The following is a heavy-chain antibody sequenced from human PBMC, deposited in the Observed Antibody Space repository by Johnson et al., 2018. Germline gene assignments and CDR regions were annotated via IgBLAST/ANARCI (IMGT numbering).Heavy chain of an antibody. CDR3: ARDPYGDYDAFDI. CDR1: GFTFSSYW. V-gene: IGHV3-7*01. Sequence: VQLGQSGGGLVQPGGSLRLSCAASGFTFSSYWMSWVRQAPGKGLEWLANIKQDGSEKDYVDSVKGRFAISRDNAKNSLYLQMNSLRAEDTAVYYCARDPYGDYDAFDIWGQGTMVTVSS. CDR2: IKQDGSEK. J-gene: IGHJ3*02. D-gene: IGHD4-17*01.